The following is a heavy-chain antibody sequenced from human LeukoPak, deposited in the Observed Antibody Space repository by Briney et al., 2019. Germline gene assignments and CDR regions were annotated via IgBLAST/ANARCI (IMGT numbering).Heavy chain of an antibody. J-gene: IGHJ6*03. CDR1: GFTFDDYG. CDR3: ARHSSSYYYYMDV. CDR2: INWNGGST. V-gene: IGHV3-20*04. Sequence: GGSLRLSRAASGFTFDDYGMSWVRQAPGKGREWVSGINWNGGSTGYADSVKGRFTISRDNAKNSLYLQMNSLRAEDTALYYCARHSSSYYYYMDVWGKGTTVTVSS. D-gene: IGHD6-6*01.